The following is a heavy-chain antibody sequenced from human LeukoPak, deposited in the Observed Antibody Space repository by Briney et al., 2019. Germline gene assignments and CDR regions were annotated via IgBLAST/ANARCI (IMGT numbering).Heavy chain of an antibody. CDR1: GGSIRSSYYY. D-gene: IGHD6-19*01. J-gene: IGHJ4*02. V-gene: IGHV4-39*01. Sequence: PSETLSLTCTVSGGSIRSSYYYWGWIRQPPGKELEWIGSIYDSGSTYYNPSLKSRVTISVDTSKNQFSLKLNSVTAADTAVYYCASLAVAGLSEGYWGQGTLVIVSS. CDR2: IYDSGST. CDR3: ASLAVAGLSEGY.